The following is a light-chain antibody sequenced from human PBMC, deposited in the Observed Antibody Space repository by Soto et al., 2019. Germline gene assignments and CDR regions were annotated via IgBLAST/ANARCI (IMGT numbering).Light chain of an antibody. Sequence: EIVMTQSPLTLPVPPGEPASISCRSSQSLLYNNTYNYLDWYVQKPGQSPQLLIYFGSNRAPGVPDRFSGSGSGTDFTLKINRVEAEEVGTYDCMQALQSLTVGQGTRLEIK. CDR3: MQALQSLT. CDR2: FGS. CDR1: QSLLYNNTYNY. V-gene: IGKV2-28*01. J-gene: IGKJ5*01.